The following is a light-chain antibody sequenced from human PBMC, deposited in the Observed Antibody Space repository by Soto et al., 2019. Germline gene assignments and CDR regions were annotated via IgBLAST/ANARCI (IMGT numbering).Light chain of an antibody. CDR3: QQYGSSPET. Sequence: EIVLTQSPVTLSLSAGERATLSCRASETVSSYLAWYQQKPGQAPRLLIYDASSRATGIPDRFSGSGSGTDFTLTISRLEPEDFAVYYCQQYGSSPETFGQGTKVDIK. J-gene: IGKJ1*01. V-gene: IGKV3-20*01. CDR1: ETVSSY. CDR2: DAS.